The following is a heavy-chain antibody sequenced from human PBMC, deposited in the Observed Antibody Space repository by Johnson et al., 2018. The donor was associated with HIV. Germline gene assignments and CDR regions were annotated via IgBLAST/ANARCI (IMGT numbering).Heavy chain of an antibody. J-gene: IGHJ3*02. D-gene: IGHD5-24*01. CDR1: GFTFSSYA. Sequence: QVQLVESGGGVVQPGRSLRLPCAASGFTFSSYAMHWVRQAPGKGLEWEAVISYDGSNKYYADSVKGRLTISRDNSKNTLYLQMNSRRAEDTAVYYCAREMARIRGYAFDIWGQGTMVTVSS. V-gene: IGHV3-30-3*01. CDR3: AREMARIRGYAFDI. CDR2: ISYDGSNK.